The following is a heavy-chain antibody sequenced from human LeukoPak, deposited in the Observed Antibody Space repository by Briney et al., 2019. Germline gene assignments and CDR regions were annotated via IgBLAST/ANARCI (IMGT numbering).Heavy chain of an antibody. V-gene: IGHV4-39*01. Sequence: PSETLSLTCAVSDGSVRRGTHYWGCIRQAPGRGLEWIRAIDNSGNSYYNPHLKIRVSASVAKSKHQFDLRLSAVTDADTSVYYCARHLPRIQLWMIDYWGKGTLVTVSS. CDR1: DGSVRRGTHY. J-gene: IGHJ4*02. CDR2: IDNSGNS. D-gene: IGHD5-18*01. CDR3: ARHLPRIQLWMIDY.